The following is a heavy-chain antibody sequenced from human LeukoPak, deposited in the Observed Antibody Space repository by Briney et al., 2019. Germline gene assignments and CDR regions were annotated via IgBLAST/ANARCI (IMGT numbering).Heavy chain of an antibody. D-gene: IGHD3-10*01. J-gene: IGHJ6*04. V-gene: IGHV4-34*01. CDR1: GGSFSGYY. CDR3: ARGYGVYYGSGSYYRDYYYGMDV. Sequence: SETLSLTCAVYGGSFSGYYWSWIRQPPGKGLEWIGEINHSGSTNYNPSLKSRVTISVDTSKNQFSLKLSSVTAADTAVYYCARGYGVYYGSGSYYRDYYYGMDVWGKGTTVTVS. CDR2: INHSGST.